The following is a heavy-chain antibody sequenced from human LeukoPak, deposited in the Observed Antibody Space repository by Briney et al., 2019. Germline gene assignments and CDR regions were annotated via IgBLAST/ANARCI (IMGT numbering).Heavy chain of an antibody. CDR1: GFTFDDYA. CDR2: ISGSGGST. D-gene: IGHD3-22*01. V-gene: IGHV3-23*01. J-gene: IGHJ4*02. Sequence: QSGGSLRLSCAASGFTFDDYAMHWVRQAPGKGLEWVSAISGSGGSTYYADSVKGRFTISRDNSKNTLYLQMNSLRAEDTAVYYCAKRPFHYDSSGYYYDYWGQGTLVTVSS. CDR3: AKRPFHYDSSGYYYDY.